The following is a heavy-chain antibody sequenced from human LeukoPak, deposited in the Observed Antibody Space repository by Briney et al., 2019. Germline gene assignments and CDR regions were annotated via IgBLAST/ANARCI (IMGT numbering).Heavy chain of an antibody. CDR1: GFTFSSYA. J-gene: IGHJ4*02. V-gene: IGHV3-23*01. Sequence: PGGSLRLSCAASGFTFSSYAMSWVRQAPGKGLEWVSAISGSGGSTYYADSVKGRFTISSDNAKNSLYLQMNSLRAEDTAVYYCARATLRHQALTPLFDYWGQGTLVTVSS. CDR3: ARATLRHQALTPLFDY. D-gene: IGHD4/OR15-4a*01. CDR2: ISGSGGST.